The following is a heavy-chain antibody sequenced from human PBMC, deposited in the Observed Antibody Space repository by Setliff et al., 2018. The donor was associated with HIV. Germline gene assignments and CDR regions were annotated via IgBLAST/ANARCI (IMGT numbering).Heavy chain of an antibody. J-gene: IGHJ4*02. D-gene: IGHD3-10*01. CDR3: VRGAFGESDY. CDR2: INWKGNST. CDR1: FTFADFG. Sequence: FTFADFGMSWVRQHPGKGLEWVSGINWKGNSTGYGDSVKGRFTISRDNAKNSLYLQMNSLRAEDTAFYYCVRGAFGESDYWGRGTLVTVSS. V-gene: IGHV3-20*03.